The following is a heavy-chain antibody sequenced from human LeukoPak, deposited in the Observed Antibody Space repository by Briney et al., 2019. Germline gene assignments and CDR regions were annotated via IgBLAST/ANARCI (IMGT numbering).Heavy chain of an antibody. J-gene: IGHJ6*02. CDR1: GGSFSRNA. CDR3: ARIQAVGVPVAIDAYYSYGMDV. CDR2: FIPMVGVA. D-gene: IGHD2-2*02. V-gene: IGHV1-69*04. Sequence: SVKLSCKASGGSFSRNAISWVRQAPGQGLEWMGRFIPMVGVATYAQKFQGRVTITEDRSTSTAYMELSSLTSEDTAVYYCARIQAVGVPVAIDAYYSYGMDVWGQGTAVSVS.